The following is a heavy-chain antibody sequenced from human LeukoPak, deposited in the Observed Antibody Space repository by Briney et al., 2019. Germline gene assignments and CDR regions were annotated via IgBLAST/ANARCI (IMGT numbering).Heavy chain of an antibody. V-gene: IGHV4-39*07. D-gene: IGHD4-17*01. CDR2: IYYSGNT. Sequence: PSETLSLTCTVSGGSISSSRYNWGWIRQPPGKGLEWIGSIYYSGNTYYNPSLESRVTISVDTSKNVFSLRLTSMTAADTAIYYCARGTLTTHFDYWGQGTLVTVSS. J-gene: IGHJ4*02. CDR3: ARGTLTTHFDY. CDR1: GGSISSSRYN.